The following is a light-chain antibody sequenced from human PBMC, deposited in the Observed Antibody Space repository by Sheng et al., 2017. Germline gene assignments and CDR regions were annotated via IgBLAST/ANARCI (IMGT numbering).Light chain of an antibody. CDR1: ESISSY. CDR2: DAS. V-gene: IGKV3-20*01. Sequence: EIVVTQSPGTLSLSPGERATLSCRTSESISSYLAWYQLRPGQAPRLLIYDASKRATGIPDRFSGSGSGTDFTLTISRLEPEDFAVYYCQQYGGSRTFGQGTKVEI. CDR3: QQYGGSRT. J-gene: IGKJ1*01.